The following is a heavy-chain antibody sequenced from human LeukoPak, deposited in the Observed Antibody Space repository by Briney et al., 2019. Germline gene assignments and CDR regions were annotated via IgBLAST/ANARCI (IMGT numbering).Heavy chain of an antibody. Sequence: GGSLRLSCAASGFTFSNAWMSLVRQAPGKGLEWVGRIKSKTDGGTTDYAAPVKGRFTISRDDSKNTLYLQMNSLKTEDTAVYYCTTAVKRDSSGYYYVYAEYFQHWGQGTLVTVSS. J-gene: IGHJ1*01. CDR2: IKSKTDGGTT. D-gene: IGHD3-22*01. CDR1: GFTFSNAW. V-gene: IGHV3-15*01. CDR3: TTAVKRDSSGYYYVYAEYFQH.